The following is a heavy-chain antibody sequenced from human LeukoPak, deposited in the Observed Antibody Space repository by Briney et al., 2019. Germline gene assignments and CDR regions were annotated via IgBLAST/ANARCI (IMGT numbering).Heavy chain of an antibody. V-gene: IGHV4-39*01. D-gene: IGHD6-13*01. CDR1: GGSISSSSYY. CDR2: IYYSGST. CDR3: ASEVSAAGGSWFDP. J-gene: IGHJ5*02. Sequence: PSETLSLTCTVSGGSISSSSYYWGWIRQPPGKGLEWIGSIYYSGSTYYNPSLKSRVTISVDMSKNQFSLKLSSVTAADTAVYYCASEVSAAGGSWFDPWGQGTLVTVSS.